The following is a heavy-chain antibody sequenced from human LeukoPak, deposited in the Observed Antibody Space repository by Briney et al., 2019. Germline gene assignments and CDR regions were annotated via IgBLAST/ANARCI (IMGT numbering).Heavy chain of an antibody. D-gene: IGHD2-21*02. V-gene: IGHV3-30-3*01. J-gene: IGHJ4*02. CDR1: GFTFSTYW. CDR3: ARDRVVVTAVLSGYLDY. CDR2: ISYDGSNK. Sequence: PGGSLRLSCAASGFTFSTYWMTWVRQAPGKGLEWVTVISYDGSNKFYADSVKGRFTISRDNSKNTLYLQMNSLRAEDTAVYYCARDRVVVTAVLSGYLDYWGQGTLVTVSS.